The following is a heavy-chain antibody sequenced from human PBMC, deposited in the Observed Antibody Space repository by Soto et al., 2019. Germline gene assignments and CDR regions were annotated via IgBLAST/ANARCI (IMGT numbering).Heavy chain of an antibody. V-gene: IGHV4-39*01. J-gene: IGHJ6*02. CDR1: GGFPRTGSYL. Sequence: ALSLPNTGSGGFPRTGSYLGGWLRQPPGKGLEGIGSIYYSGSTYYNPSLKSRVTISVDTSKNQFSLKLSSVTAADTAVYYCARRLYYDSSGFEGGGMDVWGQGTTVT. D-gene: IGHD3-22*01. CDR3: ARRLYYDSSGFEGGGMDV. CDR2: IYYSGST.